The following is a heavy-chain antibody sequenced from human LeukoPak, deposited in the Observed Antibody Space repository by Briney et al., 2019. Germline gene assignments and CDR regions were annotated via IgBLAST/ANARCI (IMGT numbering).Heavy chain of an antibody. V-gene: IGHV3-74*01. Sequence: GGSLRLSCAASGFTFSSYWMHWVRQAPGKGLVWVSRINSDGSSTSYADSVKGRFTISRDNSKNMVYLQMNSLRGEDTAVYYCAGSYSSSWLDYWGQGTLVTVSS. CDR1: GFTFSSYW. CDR3: AGSYSSSWLDY. CDR2: INSDGSST. J-gene: IGHJ4*02. D-gene: IGHD6-13*01.